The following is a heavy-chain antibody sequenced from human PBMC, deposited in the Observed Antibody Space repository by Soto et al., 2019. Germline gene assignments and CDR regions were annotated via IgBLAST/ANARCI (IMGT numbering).Heavy chain of an antibody. J-gene: IGHJ6*02. CDR3: ARGLGNYYYGMDV. D-gene: IGHD7-27*01. V-gene: IGHV3-33*01. CDR1: GFTFSSYG. CDR2: IWYDGSNK. Sequence: QVQLVESGGGVVQPGRSLRLSCAASGFTFSSYGMHWVRQAPGKGLEWMAVIWYDGSNKYYADSVKGRFTISRDNSKNTLYLQMNSLRAEDTAVYYCARGLGNYYYGMDVWGQGTTVTVSS.